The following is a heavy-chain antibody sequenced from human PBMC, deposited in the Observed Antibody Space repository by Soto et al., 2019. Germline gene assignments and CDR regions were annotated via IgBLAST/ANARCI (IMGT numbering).Heavy chain of an antibody. Sequence: ESVGGVVQPGRSLRLSCAASGFTFGSYGMHWVRQAPGKGLEWVAVIWHDGSNKYYGDFLKGRFRISRDNSKNTLYLQMNSPRADDTAVYYCAREGFYSRSSKHSGYHYYGMDVWGQGTTVTVSS. D-gene: IGHD6-6*01. CDR2: IWHDGSNK. CDR1: GFTFGSYG. V-gene: IGHV3-33*01. CDR3: AREGFYSRSSKHSGYHYYGMDV. J-gene: IGHJ6*02.